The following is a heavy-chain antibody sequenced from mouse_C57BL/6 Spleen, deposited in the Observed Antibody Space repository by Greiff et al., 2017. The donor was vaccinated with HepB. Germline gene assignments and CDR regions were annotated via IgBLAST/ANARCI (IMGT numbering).Heavy chain of an antibody. CDR3: ARVDSNQLGPMDY. Sequence: QVHVKQSGAELVKPGASVKISCKASGYAFSSYWMNWVKQRPGKGLEWIGQIYPGDGDTNYNGKFKGKATLTADKSSSTAYMQLSSLTSEDAAVYFCARVDSNQLGPMDYWGQGTSVTVSS. CDR1: GYAFSSYW. D-gene: IGHD2-5*01. CDR2: IYPGDGDT. J-gene: IGHJ4*01. V-gene: IGHV1-80*01.